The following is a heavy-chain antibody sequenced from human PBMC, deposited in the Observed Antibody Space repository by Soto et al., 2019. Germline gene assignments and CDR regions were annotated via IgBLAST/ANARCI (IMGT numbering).Heavy chain of an antibody. Sequence: QVQLVQSGAEVKKPGSSVKVSCKASGGTFSSYAISWVRQAPGQGLEWMGGIIPIFGTANYAQKFQGRVTITADESTSKAYMELSSLRSEDTAVYYCARLTYDYGDYGDYYYYGMDVWGQGTTVTVSS. CDR2: IIPIFGTA. D-gene: IGHD4-17*01. CDR3: ARLTYDYGDYGDYYYYGMDV. V-gene: IGHV1-69*01. J-gene: IGHJ6*02. CDR1: GGTFSSYA.